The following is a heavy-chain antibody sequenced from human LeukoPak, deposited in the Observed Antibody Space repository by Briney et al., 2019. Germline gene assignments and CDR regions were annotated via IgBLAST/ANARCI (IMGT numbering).Heavy chain of an antibody. V-gene: IGHV1-8*01. Sequence: GASVKVSCKASGYTFTSYDINWVRQATGQGLEWMGWMNPNSGNTGYAQKFQGRVTMTRNTSISTAYMELSSLRSEDTAVYYCALQHHSGYDINYYYYGMDVWGQGTTVTVSS. D-gene: IGHD5-12*01. CDR1: GYTFTSYD. CDR2: MNPNSGNT. CDR3: ALQHHSGYDINYYYYGMDV. J-gene: IGHJ6*02.